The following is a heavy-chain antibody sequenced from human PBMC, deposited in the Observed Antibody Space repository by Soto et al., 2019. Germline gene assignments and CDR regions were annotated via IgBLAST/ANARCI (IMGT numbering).Heavy chain of an antibody. CDR3: ARGEPFDY. CDR1: GFTFSSYT. CDR2: ISSNGGST. J-gene: IGHJ4*02. D-gene: IGHD2-21*01. V-gene: IGHV3-64*01. Sequence: EVQLVESGGGLVQPGGSLRLSCAASGFTFSSYTMHWVRQAPGKGLEYVSAISSNGGSTYYANSVKGRFTISRDNSKNTLYLQMGSLRAEDMAVYYCARGEPFDYWGPGALVTVSS.